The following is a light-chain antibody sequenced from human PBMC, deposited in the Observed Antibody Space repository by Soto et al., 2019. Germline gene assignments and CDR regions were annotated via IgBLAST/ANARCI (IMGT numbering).Light chain of an antibody. Sequence: EVVMSQSPAPLSDSPGEVPTLSCSASQGIGDTLAWYQHKPGQTPKLLIYETSTTATGVPTRFSGSRSGADFTLTISRLEPEDFAVYYCQQYNNWSPITFGQGTRLEIK. CDR1: QGIGDT. CDR2: ETS. CDR3: QQYNNWSPIT. J-gene: IGKJ5*01. V-gene: IGKV3-15*01.